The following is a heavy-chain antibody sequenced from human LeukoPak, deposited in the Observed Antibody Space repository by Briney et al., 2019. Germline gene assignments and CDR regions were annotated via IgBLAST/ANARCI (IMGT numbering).Heavy chain of an antibody. CDR3: ARGRNHYYDSSTLEH. Sequence: GGSLRLSCAASGFTFSSYAMHWVRQAPGKGLEWVAVISYDGSNKYYADSVKGRFTISRDNSKKTLYLQMNSLRAEDIAVYYCARGRNHYYDSSTLEHWGQGTLVSVSS. J-gene: IGHJ1*01. CDR1: GFTFSSYA. V-gene: IGHV3-30-3*01. CDR2: ISYDGSNK. D-gene: IGHD3-22*01.